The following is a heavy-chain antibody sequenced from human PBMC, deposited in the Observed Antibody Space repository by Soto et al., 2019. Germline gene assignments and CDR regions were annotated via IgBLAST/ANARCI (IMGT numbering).Heavy chain of an antibody. J-gene: IGHJ4*02. CDR1: GFTFSSYD. CDR3: GNGGKGGASFDY. CDR2: ISCSGGST. V-gene: IGHV3-23*01. Sequence: GGSLRLSCAASGFTFSSYDMSWVRQAPGKGLEWVSAISCSGGSTYYADDVKSRFTISRDNSKNTLYLQMNSLRAEDTDVYNCGNGGKGGASFDYWGQGTLVTVSS. D-gene: IGHD1-26*01.